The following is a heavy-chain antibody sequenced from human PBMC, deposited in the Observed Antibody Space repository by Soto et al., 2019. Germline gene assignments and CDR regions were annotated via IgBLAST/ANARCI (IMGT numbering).Heavy chain of an antibody. D-gene: IGHD6-6*01. Sequence: EVQLLESGGGLLQPGGSLRLSCAASGFTFSSYAMSWVRQAPGKGLEWVSAISGSGGSTYYADSVKGRFTISRDNSKNTLYLQMNSLRAEDTAVYYCAKGVYSSSSAFDYWGQGTLVTVSS. CDR3: AKGVYSSSSAFDY. V-gene: IGHV3-23*01. J-gene: IGHJ4*02. CDR1: GFTFSSYA. CDR2: ISGSGGST.